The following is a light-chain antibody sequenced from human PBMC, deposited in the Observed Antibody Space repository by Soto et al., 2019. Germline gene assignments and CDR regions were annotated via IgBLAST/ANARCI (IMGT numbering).Light chain of an antibody. CDR3: QQYNNWPPRT. CDR2: GAS. CDR1: QSVSNH. J-gene: IGKJ2*01. V-gene: IGKV3-15*01. Sequence: EIVMTQSPVTLSVSPGERATLSCRASQSVSNHLAWYQQKPGQAPRLLIYGASTRATGIPARFSGSGSGTEFTLTISSLQSEDFAVYYCQQYNNWPPRTFGQGTKLVIK.